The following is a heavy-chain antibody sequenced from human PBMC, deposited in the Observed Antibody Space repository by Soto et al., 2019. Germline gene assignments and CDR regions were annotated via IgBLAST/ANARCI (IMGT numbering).Heavy chain of an antibody. CDR2: IHPTNSNI. Sequence: GESLKISCAASGYRFTSSLITLVRHIPGKGLEWMATIHPTNSNINYNPSLRGRDTLTVDMPASTPSLERISQRATHAAIYYCAGLRGVGGGGDDWGQGTLVTVSS. CDR1: GYRFTSSL. J-gene: IGHJ4*03. V-gene: IGHV5-10-1*01. CDR3: AGLRGVGGGGDD. D-gene: IGHD3-10*01.